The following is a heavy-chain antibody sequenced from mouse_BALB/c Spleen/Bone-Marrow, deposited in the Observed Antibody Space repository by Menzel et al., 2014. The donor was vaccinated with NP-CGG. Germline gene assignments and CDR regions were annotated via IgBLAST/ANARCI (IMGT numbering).Heavy chain of an antibody. D-gene: IGHD1-2*01. CDR2: IDPANGYS. Sequence: VQLKESGAELVKPGAPVKLSCTASGFNIKDTYMHWVKQRPEQGLEWIGRIDPANGYSIYDPKFQGKATITADTTSNTAHLQLSSLTSEDTAVYYCALITTATFSYWYFDVWGAGTTVTVSS. V-gene: IGHV14-3*02. CDR1: GFNIKDTY. J-gene: IGHJ1*01. CDR3: ALITTATFSYWYFDV.